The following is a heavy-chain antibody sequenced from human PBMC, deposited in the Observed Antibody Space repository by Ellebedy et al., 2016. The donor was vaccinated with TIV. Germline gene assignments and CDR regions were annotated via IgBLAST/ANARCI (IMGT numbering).Heavy chain of an antibody. CDR1: GGSISSSSYY. CDR3: ARLEAFGPNPFDY. J-gene: IGHJ4*02. D-gene: IGHD3-10*01. V-gene: IGHV4-39*01. Sequence: MPSETLSLTCTVPGGSISSSSYYWGCIRQPPGKGLEWIGSIYYSGRTYYNPSLKSRVTISVDTSKNQFSLKLSSVTAADTAVYYCARLEAFGPNPFDYWGQGTLVTVSS. CDR2: IYYSGRT.